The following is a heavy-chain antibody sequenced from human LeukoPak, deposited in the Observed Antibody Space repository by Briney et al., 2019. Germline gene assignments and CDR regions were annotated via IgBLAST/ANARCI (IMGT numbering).Heavy chain of an antibody. CDR3: ARHGNDYGDCWFDY. Sequence: PSEILSLTCTVSGGSVTSRNYYWGWIRQPPGKGLEWIGSIQYSGGTYYNPSLKSRVTISVDTSKNQFFLKLISVTAADTSVYYCARHGNDYGDCWFDYWGLGNLVIVSS. CDR2: IQYSGGT. CDR1: GGSVTSRNYY. V-gene: IGHV4-39*01. D-gene: IGHD4-17*01. J-gene: IGHJ4*02.